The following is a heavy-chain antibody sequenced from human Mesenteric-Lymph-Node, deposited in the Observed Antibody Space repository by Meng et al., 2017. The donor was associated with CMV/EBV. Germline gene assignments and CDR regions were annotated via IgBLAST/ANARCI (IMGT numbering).Heavy chain of an antibody. CDR3: ARVGPGYGSGSYYRGAWFDP. D-gene: IGHD3-10*01. J-gene: IGHJ5*02. CDR1: GFTFSSYW. V-gene: IGHV3-7*01. CDR2: IKQDGSEK. Sequence: GESLKISCAASGFTFSSYWMGWVRQAPGKGLEWVANIKQDGSEKYYVDSVKGRFTISRDNAKNSVSLQMNRLRAEDTAVYYCARVGPGYGSGSYYRGAWFDPWGQGTLVTVSS.